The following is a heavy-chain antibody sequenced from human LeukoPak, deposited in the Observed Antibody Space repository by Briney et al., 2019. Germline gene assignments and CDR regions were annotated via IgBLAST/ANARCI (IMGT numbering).Heavy chain of an antibody. V-gene: IGHV3-7*01. J-gene: IGHJ3*02. CDR3: TRDWDYGDYLNAFDI. CDR2: IKQDGSEK. CDR1: GFTFSSYW. D-gene: IGHD4-17*01. Sequence: GGSLRLSCAASGFTFSSYWMSWVRQAPGKGLEWVANIKQDGSEKYYVDSVKGRFTISRDNAKNSLYLQMNSLRAEDTAVYYCTRDWDYGDYLNAFDIWGQGTMVTVSS.